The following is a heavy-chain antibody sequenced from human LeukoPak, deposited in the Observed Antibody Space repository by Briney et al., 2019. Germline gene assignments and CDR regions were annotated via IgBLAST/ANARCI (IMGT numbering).Heavy chain of an antibody. V-gene: IGHV3-53*01. J-gene: IGHJ4*02. CDR3: ARSRYCTSNSCYSDY. D-gene: IGHD2-2*01. CDR2: LSSGDNT. CDR1: GFNVNSYY. Sequence: GGSLRLSCAASGFNVNSYYMSWVRQAPGRGLEWVSALSSGDNTHYADSVKGRFTISRDNTKISLHLQTNSLRAEDTAVYYCARSRYCTSNSCYSDYWGQGILVTVSS.